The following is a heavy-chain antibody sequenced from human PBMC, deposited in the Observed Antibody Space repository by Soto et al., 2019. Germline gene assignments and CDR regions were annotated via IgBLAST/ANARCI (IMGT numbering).Heavy chain of an antibody. CDR2: IFPSRTS. D-gene: IGHD2-2*01. CDR3: ASAALEY. V-gene: IGHV4-4*02. CDR1: VGSISSSKW. Sequence: PSETLSLTCAVSVGSISSSKWWTWVRQPPGKGLEWIGEIFPSRTSNYNPSLKSRVTFSVDKSKNQFSLRLNSVTAADTAVYYCASAALEYWGQGILVTVSS. J-gene: IGHJ4*02.